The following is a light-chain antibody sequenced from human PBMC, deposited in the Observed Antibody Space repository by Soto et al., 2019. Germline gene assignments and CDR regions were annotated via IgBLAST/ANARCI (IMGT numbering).Light chain of an antibody. CDR1: SSNIGSNT. J-gene: IGLJ1*01. CDR3: AAWDDSLNGFV. CDR2: SNT. V-gene: IGLV1-44*01. Sequence: QSVLTQPPSASGTPGQRVTISCSGGSSNIGSNTVIWYQQLPGTAPKLLIYSNTQRPSGVPDRFSGSKSGTSASPAISGLQSEDEADYYCAAWDDSLNGFVFGTGTKVTVL.